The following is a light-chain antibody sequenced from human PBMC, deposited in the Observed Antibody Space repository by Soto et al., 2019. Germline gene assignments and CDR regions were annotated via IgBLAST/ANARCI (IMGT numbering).Light chain of an antibody. V-gene: IGKV3-20*01. CDR2: GAS. CDR3: QQYGSSPPIT. CDR1: QSVSSSY. J-gene: IGKJ4*01. Sequence: EIVLTQSPATLSLSPGERATLSCRASQSVSSSYVAWYQQKPGQAPRLLLYGASSRTTGIPDRFSGSGSGTDFTLTISRLEPEDFAVYYCQQYGSSPPITFGGGTKVEIK.